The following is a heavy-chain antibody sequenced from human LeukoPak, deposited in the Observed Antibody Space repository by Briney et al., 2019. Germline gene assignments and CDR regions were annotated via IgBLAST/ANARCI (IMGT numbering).Heavy chain of an antibody. CDR1: GGSISSSSYY. CDR3: ARGAKLDTPKLTTVTTWRGPRKNWYFDL. Sequence: SSETLSLTCTVSGGSISSSSYYWGWIRQPPGKGLEWIGSIYYSGSTYYNPSLKSRVTISVDTSKNQFSLKLSSVTAADTAVYYCARGAKLDTPKLTTVTTWRGPRKNWYFDLWGRGTLVTVSS. CDR2: IYYSGST. J-gene: IGHJ2*01. D-gene: IGHD4-17*01. V-gene: IGHV4-39*07.